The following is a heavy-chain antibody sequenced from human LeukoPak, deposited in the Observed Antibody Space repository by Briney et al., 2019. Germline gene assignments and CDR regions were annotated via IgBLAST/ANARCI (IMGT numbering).Heavy chain of an antibody. CDR3: ARAGNSGYYSVEYFQH. CDR2: INHSGST. D-gene: IGHD3-22*01. Sequence: PSETLSLTCAVYGGSFSGYYWSWIRQPPGKGLEWIGEINHSGSTNYNPSLKSRVTISVDTSKNQFSLKLSSVTAADTAVYYCARAGNSGYYSVEYFQHWGQGTLVTVSS. V-gene: IGHV4-34*01. CDR1: GGSFSGYY. J-gene: IGHJ1*01.